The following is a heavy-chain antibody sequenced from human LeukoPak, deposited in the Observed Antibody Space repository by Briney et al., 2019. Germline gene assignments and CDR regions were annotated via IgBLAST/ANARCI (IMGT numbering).Heavy chain of an antibody. Sequence: GGSLRLSCAASGFTFSSYAMHWVRQAPGKGLEWVAVISYDGSNKYYADSVKGRFTISRVNSKNTLYLQMNSLRAEDTAVYYCAREWSTTDAFDIWGQGTMVTVSS. J-gene: IGHJ3*02. D-gene: IGHD4-17*01. CDR2: ISYDGSNK. V-gene: IGHV3-30-3*01. CDR3: AREWSTTDAFDI. CDR1: GFTFSSYA.